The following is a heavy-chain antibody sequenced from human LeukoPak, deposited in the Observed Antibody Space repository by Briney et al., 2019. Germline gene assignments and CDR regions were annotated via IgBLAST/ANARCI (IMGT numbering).Heavy chain of an antibody. CDR2: IYSGGSA. Sequence: QAGGSLRLSCAASGFTVSSNYMSWVRQAPGKGLEWVSVIYSGGSAYYADSVKGRFTISRDNSKNTPYLQMNSLRAEDTAVYYCAREKPSWFDPWGQGTLVTVSS. J-gene: IGHJ5*02. CDR3: AREKPSWFDP. CDR1: GFTVSSNY. V-gene: IGHV3-53*01.